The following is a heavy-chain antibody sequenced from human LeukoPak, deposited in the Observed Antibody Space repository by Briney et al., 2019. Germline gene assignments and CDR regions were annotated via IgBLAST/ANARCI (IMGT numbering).Heavy chain of an antibody. J-gene: IGHJ5*02. Sequence: GGSLRLSCAASGFTFSSYGMHWVRQAPGRGLEWVSAITGSGGRTYYAASVKGRFTISRDNSKNTLYLQMGSLRAEDMAVYYCARALAAAGTNWFDPWGQGTLVTVSS. D-gene: IGHD6-13*01. CDR3: ARALAAAGTNWFDP. CDR2: ITGSGGRT. V-gene: IGHV3-23*01. CDR1: GFTFSSYG.